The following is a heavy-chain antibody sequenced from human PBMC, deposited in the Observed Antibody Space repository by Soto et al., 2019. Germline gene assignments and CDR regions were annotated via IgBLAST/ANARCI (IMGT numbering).Heavy chain of an antibody. J-gene: IGHJ4*02. CDR2: IYYSGST. CDR3: PRTDIVATIWIDY. Sequence: SETLSLTCTVSGGSISSGDYYWSWIRQPPGKGLEWIGYIYYSGSTYYNPSLKSRVTISVDTSKNQFSLKLSSVTAADTAVYYCPRTDIVATIWIDYWGQGTLVTVSS. D-gene: IGHD5-12*01. CDR1: GGSISSGDYY. V-gene: IGHV4-30-4*01.